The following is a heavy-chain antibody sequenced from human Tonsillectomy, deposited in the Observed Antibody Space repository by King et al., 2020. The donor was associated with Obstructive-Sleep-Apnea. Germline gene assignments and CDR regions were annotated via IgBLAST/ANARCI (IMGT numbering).Heavy chain of an antibody. CDR3: AREGVATGVLDY. J-gene: IGHJ4*02. CDR1: GFTFSSYS. Sequence: QLVQSGGGLVKPGGSLRLSCAASGFTFSSYSMNWVRQAPGKGLEWVSSISSSSRYIYYADSGKGRFTISRDNAKNSLYLQMNSLRAEDTAVYYCAREGVATGVLDYWGQGTLVTVSS. D-gene: IGHD5-12*01. CDR2: ISSSSRYI. V-gene: IGHV3-21*01.